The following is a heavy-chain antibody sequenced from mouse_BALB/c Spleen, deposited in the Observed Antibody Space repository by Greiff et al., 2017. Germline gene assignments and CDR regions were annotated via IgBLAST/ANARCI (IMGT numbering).Heavy chain of an antibody. CDR3: ARSHDDGDAMDY. V-gene: IGHV1-84*02. CDR1: GYTFTDYY. J-gene: IGHJ4*01. Sequence: VQLQESGPELVKPGASVKISCKASGYTFTDYYINWVKRKPGQGLEWIGWIYPGSGNTKYNEKFKGKATFTADTSSNTAYMQLSSLTSEDSAVYYGARSHDDGDAMDYWGQGTSVTVSS. D-gene: IGHD2-12*01. CDR2: IYPGSGNT.